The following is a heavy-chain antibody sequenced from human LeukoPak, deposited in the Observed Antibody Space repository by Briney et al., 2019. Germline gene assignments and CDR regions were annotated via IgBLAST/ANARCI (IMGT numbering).Heavy chain of an antibody. Sequence: ASVKVSCKASGYTFTSYYMHWVRQAPGQGLEWMGWISAYSDNTHYAQNVQGRVTMTTDTSTTTAYMELRSLRSDDTAVYYCARDRCHWGSCVWGAFDIWGQGTMVTVSS. CDR1: GYTFTSYY. V-gene: IGHV1-18*04. J-gene: IGHJ3*02. CDR3: ARDRCHWGSCVWGAFDI. D-gene: IGHD3-16*01. CDR2: ISAYSDNT.